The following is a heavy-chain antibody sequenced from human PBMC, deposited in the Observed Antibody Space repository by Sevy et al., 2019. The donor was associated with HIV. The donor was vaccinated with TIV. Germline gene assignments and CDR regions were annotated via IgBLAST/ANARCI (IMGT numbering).Heavy chain of an antibody. V-gene: IGHV3-11*01. Sequence: GGSLILSCAASGFTFSDYYMSWIRHAPGKGLEWVSYISSSGSTIYYADSVKGRFTISRDNAKNSLYLQMNSLRAEDTAVYYCARDPEMATITSGYFDYWGQGTLVTVSS. CDR3: ARDPEMATITSGYFDY. CDR2: ISSSGSTI. D-gene: IGHD5-12*01. CDR1: GFTFSDYY. J-gene: IGHJ4*02.